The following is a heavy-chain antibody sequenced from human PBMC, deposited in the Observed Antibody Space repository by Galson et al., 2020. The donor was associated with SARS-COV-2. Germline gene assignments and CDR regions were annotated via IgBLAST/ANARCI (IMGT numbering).Heavy chain of an antibody. J-gene: IGHJ4*02. V-gene: IGHV4-39*01. CDR2: IYYSGST. Sequence: SETLSLTCTVSGGSISSSSYYWGWIRQPPGKGLEWIGSIYYSGSTYYNPSRKSRVTISVDTSKNQFSLKLSSVTAADTAVYYCARLGPGGSCYYDSSGYCHFDYWGQGTLVTVSS. D-gene: IGHD3-22*01. CDR3: ARLGPGGSCYYDSSGYCHFDY. CDR1: GGSISSSSYY.